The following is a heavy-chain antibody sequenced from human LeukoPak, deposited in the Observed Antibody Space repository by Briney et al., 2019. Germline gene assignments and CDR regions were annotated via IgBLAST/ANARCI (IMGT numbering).Heavy chain of an antibody. CDR3: AKSLNYYDSSGYRLLDY. CDR2: ISSSSSYI. CDR1: GFTFSSYS. V-gene: IGHV3-21*01. D-gene: IGHD3-22*01. J-gene: IGHJ4*02. Sequence: GGSLRLSCAASGFTFSSYSMNWVRQAPGKGLEWVSSISSSSSYIYYADSVKGRFTISRDNSKNTLYLQMNSLRAEDTAVYYCAKSLNYYDSSGYRLLDYWGQGTLVTVSS.